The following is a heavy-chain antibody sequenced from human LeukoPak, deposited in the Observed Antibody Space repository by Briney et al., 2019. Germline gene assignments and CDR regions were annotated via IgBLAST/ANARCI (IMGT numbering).Heavy chain of an antibody. J-gene: IGHJ4*02. CDR2: IRRKTDGETT. Sequence: GGSLRLSCVASDFTFDFYWMTWVRQVPGKGLEWVGRIRRKTDGETTDHAAPVKGRFTISRDDSKNTLYLQMNSLKTEDTAVYYCVTDLVIKGYFDYWGQGALVTVSS. V-gene: IGHV3-15*01. CDR3: VTDLVIKGYFDY. D-gene: IGHD2-21*01. CDR1: DFTFDFYW.